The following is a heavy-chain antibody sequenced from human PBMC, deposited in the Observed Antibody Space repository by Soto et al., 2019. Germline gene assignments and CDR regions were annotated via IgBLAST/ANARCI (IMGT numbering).Heavy chain of an antibody. J-gene: IGHJ6*03. CDR3: AKFGGVVPAGIFNYMDV. CDR1: GFTFSSYA. Sequence: PGGSLRLSCAASGFTFSSYAMTWVRQAPGKGLEWVSVISGSGNSTYHADSVKGRFTISRDNSKNTLYLQMNSLRVDDTAVYFCAKFGGVVPAGIFNYMDVWGKGTTVTVSS. CDR2: ISGSGNST. D-gene: IGHD2-2*01. V-gene: IGHV3-23*01.